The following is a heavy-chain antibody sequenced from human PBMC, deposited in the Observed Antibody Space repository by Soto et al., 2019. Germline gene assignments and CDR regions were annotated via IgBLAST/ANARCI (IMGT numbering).Heavy chain of an antibody. D-gene: IGHD3-3*01. V-gene: IGHV3-9*01. CDR3: AKDIEGRYDFWSGYRYPRGMDV. Sequence: GGSLRLSCAASGFTCEDYAMHWVRQAPGKGLEWVLGISWNSGSIGYADSVKGRFTISRDNAKNSLYLQMNSLRAEDTALYYCAKDIEGRYDFWSGYRYPRGMDVWGQGSTVTDSS. CDR1: GFTCEDYA. CDR2: ISWNSGSI. J-gene: IGHJ6*02.